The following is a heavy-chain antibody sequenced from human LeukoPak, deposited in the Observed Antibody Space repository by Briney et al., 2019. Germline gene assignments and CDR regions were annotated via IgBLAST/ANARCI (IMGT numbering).Heavy chain of an antibody. CDR3: ARVTGYCSGGSCYSGVYYFDY. J-gene: IGHJ4*02. V-gene: IGHV4-59*08. CDR1: GGSINNYY. Sequence: SETLSLTCTVSGGSINNYYWSWIRQPPGKGLEWIGYIYYSGSTNYNPSLKSRVTISVDTSKNQFSLKLSSVTAADTSVYYCARVTGYCSGGSCYSGVYYFDYWGQGTLVTVSS. D-gene: IGHD2-15*01. CDR2: IYYSGST.